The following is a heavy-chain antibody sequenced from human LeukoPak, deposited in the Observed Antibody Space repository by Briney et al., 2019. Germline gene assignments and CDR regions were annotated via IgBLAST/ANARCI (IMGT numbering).Heavy chain of an antibody. CDR3: ARDGWPGSTYNRPFDC. CDR1: AFIFSGHW. V-gene: IGHV3-7*03. D-gene: IGHD5-24*01. CDR2: IKEDGSER. Sequence: GGSLRLSCEGSAFIFSGHWMNWVRQTPGKGLEWVASIKEDGSERQYVDSVKGRFSISRDNTKGSLFLQLNSLRAEDTAVYYCARDGWPGSTYNRPFDCWGQGTLVTVSS. J-gene: IGHJ4*02.